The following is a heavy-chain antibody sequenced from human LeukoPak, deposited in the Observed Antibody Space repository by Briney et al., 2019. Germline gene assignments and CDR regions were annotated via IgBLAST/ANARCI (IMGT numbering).Heavy chain of an antibody. J-gene: IGHJ6*03. CDR2: ISGSGSTK. CDR3: ARVRPYSETNYDPYYYYVDV. V-gene: IGHV3-48*03. Sequence: PGGSPRLSCAASGFTFSSFEMNWVRQVPGKGPEWLSYISGSGSTKYYADSVKGRFTISRDNAKNSLFLQLNSLRAEDTALYYCARVRPYSETNYDPYYYYVDVWGKGTTVTVSS. CDR1: GFTFSSFE. D-gene: IGHD3-10*01.